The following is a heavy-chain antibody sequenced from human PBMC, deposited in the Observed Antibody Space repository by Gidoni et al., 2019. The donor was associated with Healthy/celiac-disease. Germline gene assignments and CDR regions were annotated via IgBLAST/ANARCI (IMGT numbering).Heavy chain of an antibody. CDR3: ARDRGYYDSSGYYKPGVFDY. CDR1: GYSISSGSY. J-gene: IGHJ4*02. D-gene: IGHD3-22*01. Sequence: QVPLQESGPGMVNPSETLSLTCAVSGYSISSGSYWGWSRQPTGKGLEWIGSIYHCGSTYYNPSLKSRVTISVDTSKNQFSLKLSSVTAADTAVYYCARDRGYYDSSGYYKPGVFDYWGQGTLVTVSS. CDR2: IYHCGST. V-gene: IGHV4-38-2*02.